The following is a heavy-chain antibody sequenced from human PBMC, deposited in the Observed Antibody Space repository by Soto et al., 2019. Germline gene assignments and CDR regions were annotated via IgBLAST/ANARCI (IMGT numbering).Heavy chain of an antibody. D-gene: IGHD3-3*01. CDR1: GFTFSNYA. CDR2: ISYSGST. V-gene: IGHV4-59*12. J-gene: IGHJ3*02. CDR3: ARTSIFGVVLNAFDI. Sequence: SETLRLSCAGSGFTFSNYAMTWVRQAPGKGLEWMGYISYSGSTKYKPSLQSRITISVETSKNQFSLRLTSVTAADTAIYFCARTSIFGVVLNAFDIWGQGTLVTVSS.